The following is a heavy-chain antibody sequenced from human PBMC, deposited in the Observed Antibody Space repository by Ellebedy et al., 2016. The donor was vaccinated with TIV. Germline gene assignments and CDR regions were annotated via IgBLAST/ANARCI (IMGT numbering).Heavy chain of an antibody. J-gene: IGHJ4*02. CDR3: ARGHFGDYVPGYY. CDR1: GYTFTNYD. V-gene: IGHV1-3*01. CDR2: INPGNGNT. Sequence: AASVKVSCKASGYTFTNYDIIWVRQAPGQRLEWMGWINPGNGNTKYSQKFQGRVTITRDTSANTAYMELSSLRSDDTAEYYCARGHFGDYVPGYYWGQGTLVTVSS. D-gene: IGHD4-17*01.